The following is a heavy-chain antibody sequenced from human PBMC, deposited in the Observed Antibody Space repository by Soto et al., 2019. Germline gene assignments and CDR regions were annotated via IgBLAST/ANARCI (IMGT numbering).Heavy chain of an antibody. CDR3: ARDLGGFPDY. V-gene: IGHV1-18*01. Sequence: QVQLVQSGAEVKKPGASVKVSCKASGYSFTSYGISWVRQDPGQGREWMGWISAYNGNRKDAQKFQGRVTMTTDTSTSTASMELMSLRSDDTAVYYCARDLGGFPDYWGQGTLVTVSS. D-gene: IGHD5-12*01. CDR1: GYSFTSYG. J-gene: IGHJ4*02. CDR2: ISAYNGNR.